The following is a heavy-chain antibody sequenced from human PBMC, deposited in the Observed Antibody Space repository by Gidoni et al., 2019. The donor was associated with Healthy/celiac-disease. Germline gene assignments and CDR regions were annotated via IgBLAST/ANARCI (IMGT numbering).Heavy chain of an antibody. V-gene: IGHV4-4*02. J-gene: IGHJ5*02. Sequence: QVQLQASGPGLVKPSWTLSLTCAVSGGSISSSNWWSWVRQPPGKGLEWIGEIYHSGSTNYNPSLKNRVTISVDKSKNQFSLKLSSVTAADTAVYYCARGDVRGVIMWRFDPWGQGTLVTVSS. D-gene: IGHD3-10*01. CDR1: GGSISSSNW. CDR3: ARGDVRGVIMWRFDP. CDR2: IYHSGST.